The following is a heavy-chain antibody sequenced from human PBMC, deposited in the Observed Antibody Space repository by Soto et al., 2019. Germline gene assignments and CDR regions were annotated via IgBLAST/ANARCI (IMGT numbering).Heavy chain of an antibody. CDR2: ISNSGST. CDR1: GGSITGYH. V-gene: IGHV4-59*01. J-gene: IGHJ6*02. Sequence: SETLSLTCNVSGGSITGYHWSWIRQPPGKGLEWIGYISNSGSTNYNPSLKSRVTISVDTSKNQFSLKLSSVTAADTAVYCCARVNYYGSGGGYGMEVWGQGATVTVSS. CDR3: ARVNYYGSGGGYGMEV. D-gene: IGHD3-10*01.